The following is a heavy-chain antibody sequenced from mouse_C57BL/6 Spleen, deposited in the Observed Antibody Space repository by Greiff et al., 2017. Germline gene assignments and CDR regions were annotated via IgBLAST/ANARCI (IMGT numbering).Heavy chain of an antibody. CDR3: AREFITTVVQCDY. J-gene: IGHJ2*01. D-gene: IGHD1-1*01. CDR2: ISDGGSYT. CDR1: GFTFSSYA. Sequence: EVMLVESGGGLVKPGGSLKLSCAASGFTFSSYAMSWVRQTPEKRLEWVATISDGGSYTYYPDNVKGRFTISRDNAKNNLYLQMSHLKSEDTAMYYCAREFITTVVQCDYWGQGTTLTVSS. V-gene: IGHV5-4*01.